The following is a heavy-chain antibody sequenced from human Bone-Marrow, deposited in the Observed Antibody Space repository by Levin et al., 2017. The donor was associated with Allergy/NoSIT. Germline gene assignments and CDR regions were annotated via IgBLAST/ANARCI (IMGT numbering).Heavy chain of an antibody. V-gene: IGHV4-59*01. J-gene: IGHJ6*02. D-gene: IGHD1-26*01. CDR2: VQESGST. Sequence: SQTLSLTCTVSGGSISGFFWSWIRQPPGKGLEWIGYVQESGSTSYNPSLKSRVTISVDTSNNQLSLNLNSVTAADTAVYYCARVRPRMGISYYYGMDVWGQGTTVTVSS. CDR3: ARVRPRMGISYYYGMDV. CDR1: GGSISGFF.